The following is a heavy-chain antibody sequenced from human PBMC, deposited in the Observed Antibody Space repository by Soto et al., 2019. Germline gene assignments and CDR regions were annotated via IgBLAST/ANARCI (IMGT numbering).Heavy chain of an antibody. CDR2: ISGSGGST. CDR3: AKDVYYYDSSGPLPFAFDI. CDR1: GFTFSSYA. Sequence: PGGSLRLSCAASGFTFSSYAMSWVRQAPGKGLEWVSAISGSGGSTYYADSVKGRFTISRDNSKNTLYLQMNSLRAEDTAVYYCAKDVYYYDSSGPLPFAFDIWGQGTMVS. J-gene: IGHJ3*02. V-gene: IGHV3-23*01. D-gene: IGHD3-22*01.